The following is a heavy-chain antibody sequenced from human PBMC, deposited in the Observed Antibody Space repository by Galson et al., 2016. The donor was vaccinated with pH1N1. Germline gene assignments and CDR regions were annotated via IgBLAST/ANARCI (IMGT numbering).Heavy chain of an antibody. CDR1: GFSLSTSGVG. D-gene: IGHD4-17*01. J-gene: IGHJ5*02. V-gene: IGHV2-5*02. Sequence: PALVKPTQTLTLTCTFSGFSLSTSGVGVGWIRQPPGKALEWLAVIYWDDDKRYSPSLKSRLTITRGTSKNQVVLTMTNMDPVDTATYHCAHSPYGDYTLHFDPWGQGTLVTVSS. CDR2: IYWDDDK. CDR3: AHSPYGDYTLHFDP.